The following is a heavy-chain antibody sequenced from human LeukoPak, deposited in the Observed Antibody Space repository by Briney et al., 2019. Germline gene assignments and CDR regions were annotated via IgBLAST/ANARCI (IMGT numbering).Heavy chain of an antibody. CDR3: ARVGLGYCSSTSCYTHLGY. V-gene: IGHV3-33*01. J-gene: IGHJ4*02. D-gene: IGHD2-2*02. CDR1: GFTFSSYG. Sequence: PGGSLRLSCAASGFTFSSYGVHWVRQAPGKGLEWVAVIWYDGSNKYYADSVKGRFTISRDNSKNTLYLQMNSLRAEDTAVYYCARVGLGYCSSTSCYTHLGYWGQGTLVTVSS. CDR2: IWYDGSNK.